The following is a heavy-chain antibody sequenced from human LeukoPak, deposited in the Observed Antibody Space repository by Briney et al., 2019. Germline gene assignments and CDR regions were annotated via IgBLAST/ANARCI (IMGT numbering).Heavy chain of an antibody. V-gene: IGHV5-51*01. D-gene: IGHD2-21*01. CDR2: IYPGDSDT. CDR1: GYSFTSYW. Sequence: GESLKISCKGSGYSFTSYWIGWVRQMPGKGLEWKEIIYPGDSDTRYSPSFQGQVTISADKSISTAYLQWSSLKASDTAMYYCARLVNYYYYYMDVWGKGTTVTVSS. J-gene: IGHJ6*03. CDR3: ARLVNYYYYYMDV.